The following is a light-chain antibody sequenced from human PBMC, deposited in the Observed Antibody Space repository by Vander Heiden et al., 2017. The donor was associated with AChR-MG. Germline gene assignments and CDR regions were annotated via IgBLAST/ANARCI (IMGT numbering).Light chain of an antibody. CDR3: QQCYRTPST. CDR2: TAS. Sequence: DSQMTQSPSSLSASVGDRVTITCRASQTISNYLDWYQQKPGKAPNLLIYTASSWQNGVPSRFSGSGSGTDFTLTISSLQPEDVATYYCQQCYRTPSTFGQGTKLEIK. J-gene: IGKJ2*01. V-gene: IGKV1-39*01. CDR1: QTISNY.